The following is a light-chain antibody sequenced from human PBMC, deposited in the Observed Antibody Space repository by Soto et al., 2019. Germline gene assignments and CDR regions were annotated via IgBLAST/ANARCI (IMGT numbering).Light chain of an antibody. J-gene: IGLJ1*01. V-gene: IGLV2-8*01. Sequence: LTQPPSASGSPGQSVTISCTGTSSDVGGYNYVSWYQQHPGKAPKLMIYEVSKRPSGVPDRFSGSKSGNTASLTVSGLQAEDEADYYCSSYAGSNNLVFGTGTKVTVL. CDR2: EVS. CDR3: SSYAGSNNLV. CDR1: SSDVGGYNY.